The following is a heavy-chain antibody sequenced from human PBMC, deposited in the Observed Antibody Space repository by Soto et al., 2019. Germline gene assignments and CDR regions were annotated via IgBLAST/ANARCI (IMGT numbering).Heavy chain of an antibody. J-gene: IGHJ6*02. Sequence: QVQLVQSGAEVKKPGSSVKVSCKASGGTFSSYAISWVRQAPGQGLEWMGGIIPIFGTANYAQKFQGRVTITADESTTTAYRGLGSLGSGATAVYYCATGGTPQRLVRSADYYNGMDVWGQGTTFTVSS. V-gene: IGHV1-69*01. CDR1: GGTFSSYA. D-gene: IGHD6-13*01. CDR3: ATGGTPQRLVRSADYYNGMDV. CDR2: IIPIFGTA.